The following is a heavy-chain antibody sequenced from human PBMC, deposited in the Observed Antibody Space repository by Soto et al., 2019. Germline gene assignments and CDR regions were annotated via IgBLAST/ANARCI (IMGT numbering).Heavy chain of an antibody. CDR1: GGTFSSYA. D-gene: IGHD3-10*01. V-gene: IGHV1-69*01. J-gene: IGHJ6*02. Sequence: QVQLVQSGAEVKKPGSSVKVSCKASGGTFSSYAISWVRQAPGQGLEWMGGIIPIFGTANYAQKCQGRVTITADESTSTAYMELSSVRSEDTAVYYCARDLWVRGEPGYGMDVWGQGTTVTVSS. CDR2: IIPIFGTA. CDR3: ARDLWVRGEPGYGMDV.